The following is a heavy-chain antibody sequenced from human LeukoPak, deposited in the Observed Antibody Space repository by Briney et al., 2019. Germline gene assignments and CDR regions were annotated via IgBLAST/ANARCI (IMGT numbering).Heavy chain of an antibody. CDR2: IKSKPDGGAI. Sequence: GGSLRLSCAASGFTFSNAWMSWVRQAPGKGLEWVGRIKSKPDGGAIDYAAPVKGRFIISRDDSKDMLYLQMNSLKTEVTGVYYCTRDKLELRQFDYWGQGTLVTVSS. CDR1: GFTFSNAW. CDR3: TRDKLELRQFDY. V-gene: IGHV3-15*01. J-gene: IGHJ4*02. D-gene: IGHD1-26*01.